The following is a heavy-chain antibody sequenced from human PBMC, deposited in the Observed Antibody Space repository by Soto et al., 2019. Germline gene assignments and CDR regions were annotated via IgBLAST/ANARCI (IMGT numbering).Heavy chain of an antibody. CDR2: IYSSGST. CDR3: ARVPIVVRYQLLSYYYMDV. J-gene: IGHJ6*03. Sequence: QVQLQESGPGLVKPSETLSLTCTVSGGSISSYYWSWIRQPPGKGLAWIGYIYSSGSTNYNPSLKSRVTISVGTSKNQFSLKLSSVTAADTAVYYFARVPIVVRYQLLSYYYMDVWGKGTTVTVSS. D-gene: IGHD2-2*01. CDR1: GGSISSYY. V-gene: IGHV4-59*01.